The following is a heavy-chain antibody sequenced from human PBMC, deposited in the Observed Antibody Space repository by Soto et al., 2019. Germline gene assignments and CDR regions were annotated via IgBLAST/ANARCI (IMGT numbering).Heavy chain of an antibody. V-gene: IGHV4-34*01. CDR1: GGSFSGYY. Sequence: QVQLQQWGAGLLKPSETLSLTCAVYGGSFSGYYWSWIRQPPGKGLEWIGEINHSGSTNYNPSLKSRVTISVDTSKNQFSLKLSSVTAADTAVYYCARGVWFGEFGPSTYYYYGMDVWGQGTTVTVSS. CDR3: ARGVWFGEFGPSTYYYYGMDV. J-gene: IGHJ6*02. CDR2: INHSGST. D-gene: IGHD3-10*01.